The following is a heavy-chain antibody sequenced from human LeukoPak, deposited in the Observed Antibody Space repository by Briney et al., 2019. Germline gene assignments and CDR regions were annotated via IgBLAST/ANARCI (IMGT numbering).Heavy chain of an antibody. Sequence: GGSRRLSRAASGFTFTTYAMSWVRQPPGKGLGWVSAFSGNGGATYYADSVKGRFTISRDNSKNTLHLQMNSLRAEDTALYYCAKATTAIVVDNFFDYWGQGTLVSVSS. V-gene: IGHV3-23*01. CDR1: GFTFTTYA. CDR2: FSGNGGAT. CDR3: AKATTAIVVDNFFDY. D-gene: IGHD3-22*01. J-gene: IGHJ4*02.